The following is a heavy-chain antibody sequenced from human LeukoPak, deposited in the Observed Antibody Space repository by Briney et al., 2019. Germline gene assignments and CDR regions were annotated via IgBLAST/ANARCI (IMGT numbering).Heavy chain of an antibody. J-gene: IGHJ4*02. V-gene: IGHV4-34*01. D-gene: IGHD6-6*01. CDR1: GGSFSGYY. Sequence: SETLSLTCAVYGGSFSGYYWSWIRQPPGKGLEWIGVINHSGSTNYNPSLKSRVTISVDTSKNQFSLKLSSVTAADTAVYYCARGGNSSSSAFDYWGQGTLVTVSS. CDR3: ARGGNSSSSAFDY. CDR2: INHSGST.